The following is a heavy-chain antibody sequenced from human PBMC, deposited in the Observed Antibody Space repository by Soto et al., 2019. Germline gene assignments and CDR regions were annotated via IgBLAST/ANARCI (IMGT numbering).Heavy chain of an antibody. CDR1: GGSISSSSYY. Sequence: PSETLSLTCTVSGGSISSSSYYWGWIRQPPGKGLEWIGSIYYSGSTYYNPSLKSRVTISVDTSKNQFSLKLSSVTAADTAVYYCARHGEGSSVDWGQGTLDTFSS. CDR2: IYYSGST. J-gene: IGHJ4*02. D-gene: IGHD6-6*01. CDR3: ARHGEGSSVD. V-gene: IGHV4-39*01.